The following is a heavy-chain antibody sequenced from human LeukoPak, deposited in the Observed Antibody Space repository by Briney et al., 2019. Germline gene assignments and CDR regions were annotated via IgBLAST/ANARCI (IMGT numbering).Heavy chain of an antibody. CDR3: APGYCTSTSCSHYFEH. J-gene: IGHJ4*02. Sequence: PGGSMRLSCAASGFTFNSYDMNWVRQAPGKGLEWVSYISSSSNTIYYTDSVKGRFTISRDNAKNSLYLQLNSLRAEDTAVYYCAPGYCTSTSCSHYFEHWGRGTLVTVSS. CDR2: ISSSSNTI. D-gene: IGHD2-2*01. CDR1: GFTFNSYD. V-gene: IGHV3-48*01.